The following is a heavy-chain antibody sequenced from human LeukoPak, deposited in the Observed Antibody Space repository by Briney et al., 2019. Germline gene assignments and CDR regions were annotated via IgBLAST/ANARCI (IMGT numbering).Heavy chain of an antibody. CDR1: GGPISSYY. Sequence: SETLSLTCTVWGGPISSYYWSWIRQPPGKGLEWIGFIYSCGSTNYNPSLNSRVTISVDPSKNQFSLKLSSVTAADTAVYYCASQMIGSWDAFDIWGQGTMVTVSS. V-gene: IGHV4-59*01. CDR3: ASQMIGSWDAFDI. J-gene: IGHJ3*02. D-gene: IGHD3-10*01. CDR2: IYSCGST.